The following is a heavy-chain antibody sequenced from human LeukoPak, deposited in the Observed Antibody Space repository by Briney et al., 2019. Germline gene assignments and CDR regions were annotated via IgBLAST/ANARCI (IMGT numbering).Heavy chain of an antibody. CDR1: GFTFSSYS. V-gene: IGHV3-48*01. Sequence: GGSLRLSCAASGFTFSSYSMNWVRQAPGKGLEWVSYISSSSSTIYYADSVKGRFTISRDNAKNSLYLQMNSLRAEDTAVYYCARDCSSTSCYYYFDYWGQGTLVTVSS. J-gene: IGHJ4*02. CDR2: ISSSSSTI. CDR3: ARDCSSTSCYYYFDY. D-gene: IGHD2-2*01.